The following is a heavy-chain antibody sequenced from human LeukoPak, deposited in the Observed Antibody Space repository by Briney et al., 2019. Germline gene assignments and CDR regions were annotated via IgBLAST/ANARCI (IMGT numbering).Heavy chain of an antibody. Sequence: GGSLRLSCAASGFTFSSYDMHWVRQATGNGLEWVSAIVTAVDTYYPGSVKGRFTISRENAKNSLYLHMNSLRAGDTAVYYCARGGYAGGWFDPWGQGTLVTVSS. CDR2: IVTAVDT. J-gene: IGHJ5*02. CDR3: ARGGYAGGWFDP. CDR1: GFTFSSYD. V-gene: IGHV3-13*01. D-gene: IGHD6-25*01.